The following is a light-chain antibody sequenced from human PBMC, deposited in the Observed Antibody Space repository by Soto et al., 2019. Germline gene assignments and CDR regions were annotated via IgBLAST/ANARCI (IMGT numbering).Light chain of an antibody. V-gene: IGLV2-14*01. CDR3: TSYSSTDTFYV. J-gene: IGLJ1*01. Sequence: QSVLTQPASVSGSPEQSITMSCTGTSSDVGAYHYVSWYQHHPGKAPKLMIYQVTNRPSGVSDRFSGSKSGNTASLTISGLRADDEADYYCTSYSSTDTFYVFGTGTKVTVL. CDR1: SSDVGAYHY. CDR2: QVT.